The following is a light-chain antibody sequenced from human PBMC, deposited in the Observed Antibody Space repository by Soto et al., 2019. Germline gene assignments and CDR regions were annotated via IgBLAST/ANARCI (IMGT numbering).Light chain of an antibody. CDR3: QQYVSSSFT. Sequence: EIVLTQSPGTLSLSPGERATLSCRASQCVSSSYLAWYQQKPGQAPRLLLYGASSTATGIPDRFSGSGSGTDFTLTISRLEPEDFAVYYCQQYVSSSFTFGPGTKVDIK. CDR1: QCVSSSY. V-gene: IGKV3-20*01. J-gene: IGKJ3*01. CDR2: GAS.